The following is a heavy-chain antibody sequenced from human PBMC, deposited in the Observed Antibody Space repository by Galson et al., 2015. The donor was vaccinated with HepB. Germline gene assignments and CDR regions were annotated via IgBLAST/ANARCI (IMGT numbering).Heavy chain of an antibody. J-gene: IGHJ4*02. CDR3: ARLSSDSTGSYCFDY. CDR1: GYSFSTYW. V-gene: IGHV5-51*03. CDR2: IYPGDSDT. Sequence: QSGAEVKKPGESLKISCKGSGYSFSTYWIGWVRQMPGKGLEWMGIIYPGDSDTRYSPSFQGQVTISADKSISTAYLQWSSLKASDSAIFFCARLSSDSTGSYCFDYWGQGTLVTVSS. D-gene: IGHD3-22*01.